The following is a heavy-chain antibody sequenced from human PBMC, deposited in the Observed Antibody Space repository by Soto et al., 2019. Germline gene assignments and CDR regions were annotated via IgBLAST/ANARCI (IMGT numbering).Heavy chain of an antibody. J-gene: IGHJ4*02. D-gene: IGHD4-17*01. CDR3: ARDGGDYVPLDY. V-gene: IGHV3-33*01. CDR2: IWYDGSNK. Sequence: VQLVESGGGVVQPGRSLRLSCAASGFTFSSYGMHWVRQAPGKGLEWVAVIWYDGSNKYYADSVKGRFTISRDNSKNTLYLQMNSLRAEDTAVYYCARDGGDYVPLDYWGQGTLVTVSS. CDR1: GFTFSSYG.